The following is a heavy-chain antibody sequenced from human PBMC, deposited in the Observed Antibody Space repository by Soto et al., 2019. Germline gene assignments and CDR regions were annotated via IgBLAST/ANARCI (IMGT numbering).Heavy chain of an antibody. CDR1: DFAFRLHG. J-gene: IGHJ6*02. Sequence: QVHLVESGGGVVQPGGSLTLSCSVSDFAFRLHGIHWVRHTPGKGLEWVAMIWHDGTRKYFRDSVRGRFIISRDSAKNKVYQQMNNLRGDDSALYFCARDRSSSYSYAMDLWGQGTTVTVAS. V-gene: IGHV3-33*01. CDR3: ARDRSSSYSYAMDL. CDR2: IWHDGTRK. D-gene: IGHD3-10*01.